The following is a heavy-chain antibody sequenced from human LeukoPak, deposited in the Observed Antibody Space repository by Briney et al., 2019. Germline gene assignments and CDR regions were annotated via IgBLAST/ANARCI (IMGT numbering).Heavy chain of an antibody. Sequence: ASVKVSCKASGYTFTGYYMHWVRQAPGQGLEWMGWINPNSGGTNYAQKFQGRVTMTRDTSISTAYMELSRLRPDDTAVYYCVRFGGVIVPDYYFDYWGQGTLVTVSS. J-gene: IGHJ4*02. CDR1: GYTFTGYY. CDR2: INPNSGGT. D-gene: IGHD3-16*02. CDR3: VRFGGVIVPDYYFDY. V-gene: IGHV1-2*02.